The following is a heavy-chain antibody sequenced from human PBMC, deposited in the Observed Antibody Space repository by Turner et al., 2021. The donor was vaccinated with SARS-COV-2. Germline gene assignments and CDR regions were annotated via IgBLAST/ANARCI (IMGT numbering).Heavy chain of an antibody. J-gene: IGHJ4*02. CDR2: ISYDGSNK. Sequence: QVQLVESGGGVVQTGRTLRLSCAASGFTFSNYGMHCVRQAPGKVLEWVAVISYDGSNKYYTDSVKGRFTISRDNSKNTLYLQMNSLRAEDTAVYYCAKGPWYYYDSSGLPYYFDYWGQGTLVTVSS. D-gene: IGHD3-22*01. CDR3: AKGPWYYYDSSGLPYYFDY. CDR1: GFTFSNYG. V-gene: IGHV3-30*18.